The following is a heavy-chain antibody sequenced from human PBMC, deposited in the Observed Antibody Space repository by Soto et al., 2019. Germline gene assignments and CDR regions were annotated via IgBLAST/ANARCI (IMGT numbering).Heavy chain of an antibody. J-gene: IGHJ4*02. D-gene: IGHD6-13*01. CDR2: ISYDGSNK. CDR1: GFTFSSYG. Sequence: GGSLRLSCAASGFTFSSYGMHWVRQAPGKGLEWVAVISYDGSNKYYADSVKGRFTISRDNSKNTLYLQMNSLRAEDTAVYYCAKDRAPYSSSGYISWDYWGQGTLVTVSS. V-gene: IGHV3-30*18. CDR3: AKDRAPYSSSGYISWDY.